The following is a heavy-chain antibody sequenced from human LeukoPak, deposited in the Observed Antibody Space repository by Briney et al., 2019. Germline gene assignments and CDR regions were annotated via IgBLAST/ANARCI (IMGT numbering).Heavy chain of an antibody. CDR1: GLTFSSYD. V-gene: IGHV3-13*01. CDR2: IGTAGDT. D-gene: IGHD3-3*01. Sequence: PGGSLRLSCAASGLTFSSYDMHWVRQAPGKGLEWVSAIGTAGDTYYPGSVKGRFTISRENAKNSLYLQMNSLRAGDTAVYYCARGSPLRITIFGVVRYYAFDIWGQGTMVTVSS. J-gene: IGHJ3*02. CDR3: ARGSPLRITIFGVVRYYAFDI.